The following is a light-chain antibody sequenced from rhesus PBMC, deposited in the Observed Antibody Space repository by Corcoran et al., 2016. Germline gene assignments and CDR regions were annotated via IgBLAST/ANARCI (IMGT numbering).Light chain of an antibody. CDR2: EAS. CDR1: RAINND. CDR3: QQYYSPPLYT. V-gene: IGKV1-25*01. J-gene: IGKJ2*01. Sequence: DIQMTQSPSSLSASVGDRVTITCRASRAINNDLAWYQQKPGQTPDLLIYEASTLQDGIPSRFSVSGSGTDFTLSISSLQSEDFATYYCQQYYSPPLYTFGQGTKVEIK.